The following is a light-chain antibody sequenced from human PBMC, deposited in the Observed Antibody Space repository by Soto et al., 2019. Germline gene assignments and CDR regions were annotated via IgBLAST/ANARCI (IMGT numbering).Light chain of an antibody. V-gene: IGKV1-27*01. Sequence: DIQMTQSPSSLSASVGDRVTITCRASQGISNYLAWYQQKPRKVPKLLIYAASTLQSGVPSRFSGSGSGTDFTLTISSLQPEDVATYYSQKYNSALPLPFGPGTKVHIK. CDR2: AAS. CDR1: QGISNY. J-gene: IGKJ3*01. CDR3: QKYNSALPLP.